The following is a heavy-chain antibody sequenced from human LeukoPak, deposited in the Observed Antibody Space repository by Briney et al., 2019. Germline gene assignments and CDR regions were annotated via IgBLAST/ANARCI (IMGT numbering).Heavy chain of an antibody. V-gene: IGHV1-8*03. D-gene: IGHD1-7*01. J-gene: IGHJ6*03. Sequence: ASVKVSCKASGYTITSYDINWVRQATGQGLEWMGWMNPNSGNTGYAQKFQGRVTITRNTSISTAYMELSSLRSEDTAVYYCARGIGELPLNYYYYMDVWGKGTTVTVSS. CDR1: GYTITSYD. CDR2: MNPNSGNT. CDR3: ARGIGELPLNYYYYMDV.